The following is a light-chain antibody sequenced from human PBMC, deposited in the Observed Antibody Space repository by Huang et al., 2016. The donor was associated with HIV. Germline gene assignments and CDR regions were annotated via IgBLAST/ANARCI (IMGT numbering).Light chain of an antibody. J-gene: IGKJ1*01. CDR3: QQYNDWPRS. CDR2: AAS. CDR1: QKINTT. Sequence: EIVMTQSPGTLSVAPGERATLSCRASQKINTTLACVPQKPGQAPRLRIYAASTRTADFPARLSGRGSRTEFTLTISSRQSEDIAVYYCQQYNDWPRSFGQGTKVEIK. V-gene: IGKV3-15*01.